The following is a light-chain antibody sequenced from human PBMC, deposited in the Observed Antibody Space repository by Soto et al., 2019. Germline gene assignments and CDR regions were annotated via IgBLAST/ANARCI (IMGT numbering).Light chain of an antibody. CDR1: QSVSSSS. Sequence: ETGLTQFPGTLAFSPWERATPSCRARQSVSSSSLAWYQQRPGQAPRLLIYGTSSRATGIPDRFSGSGSGTDFTLTISRLEPEDFAVYFCQRYGSSPLITFGQGTRLEIK. V-gene: IGKV3-20*01. CDR3: QRYGSSPLIT. CDR2: GTS. J-gene: IGKJ5*01.